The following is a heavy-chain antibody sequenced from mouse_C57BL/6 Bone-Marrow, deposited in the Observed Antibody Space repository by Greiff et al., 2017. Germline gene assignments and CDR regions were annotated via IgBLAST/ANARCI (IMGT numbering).Heavy chain of an antibody. V-gene: IGHV5-6*01. J-gene: IGHJ4*01. CDR2: ISSGGSYT. CDR1: GFTFSSYG. CDR3: ARQGYYSNSYAMDY. Sequence: EVPVVESGGDLVKPGGSLKLSCAASGFTFSSYGMSWVRQTPDKRLEWVATISSGGSYTYYPDSVKGRFTISRDNAKNTLYLQMSSLKSEDTAMYYCARQGYYSNSYAMDYWGQGTSVTVSS. D-gene: IGHD2-5*01.